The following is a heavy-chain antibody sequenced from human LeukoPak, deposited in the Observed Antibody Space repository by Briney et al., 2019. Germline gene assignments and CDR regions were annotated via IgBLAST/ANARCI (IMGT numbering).Heavy chain of an antibody. V-gene: IGHV2-5*01. Sequence: SGPTLVKPTQTLTPTCTFSGFSLSTSGVGVGWIRQPPGKALEWLALIYWNDDKRYSPSLKSRLTITKDTSKNQVVLTMTNMDPVDTATYYCAHRRAGSRLQWLAYTVEFDYWGQGTLVTVSS. D-gene: IGHD6-19*01. CDR2: IYWNDDK. CDR1: GFSLSTSGVG. CDR3: AHRRAGSRLQWLAYTVEFDY. J-gene: IGHJ4*02.